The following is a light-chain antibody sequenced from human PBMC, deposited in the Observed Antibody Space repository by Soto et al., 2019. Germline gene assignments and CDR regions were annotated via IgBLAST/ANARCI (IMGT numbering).Light chain of an antibody. CDR1: SSDVGNYNL. J-gene: IGLJ2*01. CDR3: CSYAGSTTLV. CDR2: EDN. V-gene: IGLV2-23*01. Sequence: QSVLTQPASVSGSPGQSITISCTGTSSDVGNYNLISWYQHHPGKAPKLLIYEDNKRPSGVSNRFSGSKSGNTASLTISGLQAEDEADYYCCSYAGSTTLVFGGGTKLTVL.